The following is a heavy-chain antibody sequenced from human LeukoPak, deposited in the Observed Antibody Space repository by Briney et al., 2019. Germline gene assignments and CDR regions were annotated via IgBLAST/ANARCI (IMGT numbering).Heavy chain of an antibody. CDR1: GFTFSSYA. J-gene: IGHJ4*02. CDR2: ISSSSSTI. D-gene: IGHD3-9*01. Sequence: GGSLRLSCAASGFTFSSYAMSWVRQAPGKGLEWVSYISSSSSTIYYADCVKGRFTISRDNAKNSLYLQMNSLRAEDTAVYYCARGGNGGYDILTGYYTLFDYWGQGTLVTVSS. CDR3: ARGGNGGYDILTGYYTLFDY. V-gene: IGHV3-48*04.